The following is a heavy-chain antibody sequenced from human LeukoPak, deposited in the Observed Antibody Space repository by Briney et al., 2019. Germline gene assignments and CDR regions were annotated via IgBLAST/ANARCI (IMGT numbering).Heavy chain of an antibody. CDR3: ARSTTGYCSGGSCSPNWFDP. V-gene: IGHV1-69*13. CDR1: GGTFSSYA. CDR2: IIPIFGTA. D-gene: IGHD2-15*01. J-gene: IGHJ5*02. Sequence: ASVKVSCKASGGTFSSYAISWVRQAPGQGLEWTGGIIPIFGTANYAQKFQGRVTITADESTSTAYMELSSLRSEDTAVYYCARSTTGYCSGGSCSPNWFDPWGQGTLVTVSS.